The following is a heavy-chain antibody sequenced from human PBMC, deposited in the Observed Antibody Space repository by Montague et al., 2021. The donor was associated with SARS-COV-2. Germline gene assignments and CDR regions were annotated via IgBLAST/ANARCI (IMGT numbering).Heavy chain of an antibody. CDR1: GGSFSGYY. Sequence: SETLSLTYAVYGGSFSGYYWSWIRQPPGKGQEWIGEINHSGSTNYNPSLKSRVTISVDTSKNQFSLKLSSVTAADTAVYYCARGYQLRFLEWSSRQSTFDYWGQGTLVTVSS. CDR2: INHSGST. J-gene: IGHJ4*02. CDR3: ARGYQLRFLEWSSRQSTFDY. D-gene: IGHD3-3*01. V-gene: IGHV4-34*01.